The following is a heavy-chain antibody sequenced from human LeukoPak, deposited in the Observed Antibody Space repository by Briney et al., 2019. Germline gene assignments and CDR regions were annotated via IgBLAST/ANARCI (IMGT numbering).Heavy chain of an antibody. D-gene: IGHD3-22*01. J-gene: IGHJ3*02. CDR3: AKDIGNYYDSSGYYDAFDI. CDR2: IRNSGNTI. Sequence: GGSLRLSCAVSGFTLSSYNMNWVRQAPGKGLEWVSYIRNSGNTIYYADSVKGRFTISRDPAKNSLYLQMNSLRAEDTAVYYCAKDIGNYYDSSGYYDAFDIWGQGTMVTVSS. CDR1: GFTLSSYN. V-gene: IGHV3-48*01.